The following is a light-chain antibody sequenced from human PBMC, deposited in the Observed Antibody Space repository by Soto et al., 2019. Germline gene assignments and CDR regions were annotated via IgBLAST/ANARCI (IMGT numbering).Light chain of an antibody. CDR3: QTWGAGFSVV. Sequence: QPVLTQSPSASASLGASVKLTCTLSSGHSSYAIAWHQQQPEKGPRYLMKVNTDGSHNKGDGIPDRFSGSSSGAERYLTISSLQSEDEADYYCQTWGAGFSVVFGGGTKLTFL. CDR2: VNTDGSH. CDR1: SGHSSYA. J-gene: IGLJ2*01. V-gene: IGLV4-69*01.